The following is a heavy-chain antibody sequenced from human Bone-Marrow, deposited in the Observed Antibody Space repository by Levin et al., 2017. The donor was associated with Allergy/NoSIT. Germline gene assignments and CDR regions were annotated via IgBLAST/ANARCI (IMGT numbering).Heavy chain of an antibody. Sequence: SQTLSLTCAVSGDSIGSGGFSWNWIRQPPGQGLEWIGNIFHGGTTSYNPSLKGRVTLSVDMSKTQSSLNLSSLTAADTAVYYCSREGPYGDYDYWGQGTLVTVSS. V-gene: IGHV4-30-2*01. CDR3: SREGPYGDYDY. CDR1: GDSIGSGGFS. CDR2: IFHGGTT. J-gene: IGHJ4*02. D-gene: IGHD4-17*01.